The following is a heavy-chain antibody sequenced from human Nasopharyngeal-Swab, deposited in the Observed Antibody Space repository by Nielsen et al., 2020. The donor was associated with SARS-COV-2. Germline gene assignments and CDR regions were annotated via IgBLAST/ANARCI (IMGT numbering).Heavy chain of an antibody. Sequence: GGSLRLSCKGSGYSFTSYWIGWVRQMPGKGLEWMGIIYPGDSDTRYSPSFQGQVTISADKSISTAYLQWSSLKASDTAMYCCARHEGYSSSWYTQSFFDYWGQGTPVTVSS. V-gene: IGHV5-51*01. CDR2: IYPGDSDT. CDR3: ARHEGYSSSWYTQSFFDY. CDR1: GYSFTSYW. J-gene: IGHJ4*02. D-gene: IGHD6-13*01.